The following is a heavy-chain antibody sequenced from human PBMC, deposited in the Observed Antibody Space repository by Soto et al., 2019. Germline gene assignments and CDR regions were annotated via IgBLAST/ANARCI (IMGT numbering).Heavy chain of an antibody. CDR3: AKDSLIAARYYYGMDV. V-gene: IGHV3-30*18. D-gene: IGHD6-6*01. Sequence: GGSLRLSCAASGFTFSNYGMHWVRQAPGKGLEWVAVISYDGSNKYYADSVKGRFTISRDNSKSTLYLQMHSLRAEDTAVYYCAKDSLIAARYYYGMDVWGQGTTVTVSS. CDR1: GFTFSNYG. J-gene: IGHJ6*02. CDR2: ISYDGSNK.